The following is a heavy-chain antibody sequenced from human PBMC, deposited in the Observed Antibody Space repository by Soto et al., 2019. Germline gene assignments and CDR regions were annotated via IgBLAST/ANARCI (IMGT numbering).Heavy chain of an antibody. V-gene: IGHV3-30*03. J-gene: IGHJ4*02. CDR2: ISSDGSTK. CDR3: AREFVTFSTFSATTHY. D-gene: IGHD2-2*01. Sequence: RSLRLSCAASGFTFSSYGMHWVRQAPGKGLEWVALISSDGSTKYYADSVKGRFAISRDNSNNTLFLQMNSLSAEDTAVYYWAREFVTFSTFSATTHYLGQGTLVTVS. CDR1: GFTFSSYG.